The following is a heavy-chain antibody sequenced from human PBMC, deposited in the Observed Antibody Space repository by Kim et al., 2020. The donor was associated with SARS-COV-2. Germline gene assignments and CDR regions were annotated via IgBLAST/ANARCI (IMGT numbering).Heavy chain of an antibody. Sequence: GESLKISCKGSGYSFTSYWIGWVRQMPGKGLEWMGIIYPGDSDTRYSPSFQGQVTISADKSISTAYLQWSSLKASDTAMYYCARHLPRYSGYDKLYYYDSSGYYYDWGQGTLVTVSS. D-gene: IGHD3-22*01. V-gene: IGHV5-51*01. J-gene: IGHJ4*02. CDR2: IYPGDSDT. CDR3: ARHLPRYSGYDKLYYYDSSGYYYD. CDR1: GYSFTSYW.